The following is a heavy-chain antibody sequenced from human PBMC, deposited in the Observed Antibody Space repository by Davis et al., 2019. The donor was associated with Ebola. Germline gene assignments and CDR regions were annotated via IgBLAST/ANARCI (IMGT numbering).Heavy chain of an antibody. J-gene: IGHJ6*02. CDR1: GGSISSGGYY. CDR3: ARPVFYYGMDV. Sequence: SETLSLTCTVSGGSISSGGYYWSWIRQHPGKGLEWIGYIYYSGSTHYNPSLKSRVTISVDTSKNQFSLKLSSVTAADTAVYYCARPVFYYGMDVWGQGTTVTVSS. CDR2: IYYSGST. V-gene: IGHV4-31*03.